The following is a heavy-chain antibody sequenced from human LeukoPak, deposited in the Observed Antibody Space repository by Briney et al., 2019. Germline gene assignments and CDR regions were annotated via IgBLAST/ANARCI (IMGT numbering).Heavy chain of an antibody. Sequence: GGSLRLSCAASGFTFSRYAMSWVRQAPGKGLEWVSGSGSGGTTYYADSVKGRFTISRDNSKNTRYLQMNSLRAEDTAVYYCAKTAPTSDIVVVVAANYYYMDVWGKGTTVTVSS. CDR3: AKTAPTSDIVVVVAANYYYMDV. CDR1: GFTFSRYA. V-gene: IGHV3-23*01. J-gene: IGHJ6*03. D-gene: IGHD2-15*01. CDR2: SGSGGTT.